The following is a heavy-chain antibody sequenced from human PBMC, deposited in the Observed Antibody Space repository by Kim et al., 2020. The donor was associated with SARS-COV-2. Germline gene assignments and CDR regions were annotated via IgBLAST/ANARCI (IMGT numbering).Heavy chain of an antibody. V-gene: IGHV3-66*04. J-gene: IGHJ3*02. Sequence: GGSLRLSCAASGITVSGNYMNWFRQAPGKGLEWVSVVYSGGETYYADSVKDRFSISRDISNNTLYLQLNSLRAEDTAVYYCARHPTGGNLDAFDIWGQGTMVTVSS. CDR1: GITVSGNY. CDR3: ARHPTGGNLDAFDI. CDR2: VYSGGET. D-gene: IGHD1-1*01.